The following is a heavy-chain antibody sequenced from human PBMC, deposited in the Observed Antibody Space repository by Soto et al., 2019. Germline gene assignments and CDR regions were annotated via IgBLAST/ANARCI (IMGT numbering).Heavy chain of an antibody. V-gene: IGHV4-4*02. CDR1: GGSISSSNW. Sequence: TSETLSLTCAVSGGSISSSNWWSWVRQPPGKGLEWIGEIYHSGSTNYNPSLKSRVTISVDKSKNQFSLKLSSVTAADTAVYYCAREGYSYASGDYWGQGTLVTVSS. D-gene: IGHD5-18*01. CDR2: IYHSGST. J-gene: IGHJ4*02. CDR3: AREGYSYASGDY.